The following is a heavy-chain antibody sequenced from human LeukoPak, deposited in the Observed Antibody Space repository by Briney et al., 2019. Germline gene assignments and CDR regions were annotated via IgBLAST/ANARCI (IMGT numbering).Heavy chain of an antibody. CDR3: AKGLDNWNPLPPDY. Sequence: GRSLRLSCAASGFSFNTYAMEWVRQAPGKGLEWVAVIWYDGSEKHYADSVKGRFTISRDNSKNTLHLQMNSLRDGDTAVYYCAKGLDNWNPLPPDYWGQGTLVTVSS. D-gene: IGHD1-1*01. J-gene: IGHJ4*02. CDR1: GFSFNTYA. V-gene: IGHV3-33*06. CDR2: IWYDGSEK.